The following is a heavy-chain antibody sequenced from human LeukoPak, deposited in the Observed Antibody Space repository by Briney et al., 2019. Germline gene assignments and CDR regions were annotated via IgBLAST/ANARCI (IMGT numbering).Heavy chain of an antibody. J-gene: IGHJ4*02. Sequence: GGSLRLSCAASGFTFSSYEMHWIRQAPGKGLEWVSYISSSGSTIYYADSVKGRFTISRDNSKNTLYLQMNSLRAEDTAVYYCARDLTTRGGNLKATSLHVYWGQGTLVTVSS. CDR2: ISSSGSTI. CDR1: GFTFSSYE. CDR3: ARDLTTRGGNLKATSLHVY. D-gene: IGHD3-10*01. V-gene: IGHV3-48*03.